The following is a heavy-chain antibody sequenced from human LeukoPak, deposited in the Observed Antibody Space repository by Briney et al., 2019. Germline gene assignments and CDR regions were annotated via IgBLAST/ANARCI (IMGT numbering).Heavy chain of an antibody. Sequence: SETLSLTCAVYGGSFSGYYWSWIRQPPGKGLEWIGEIYHSGTTDYNPSLKSRVTISVDKSKNQFSLKLSSVTAADTAFYYCARTGIDSGYTSVDYWGQGTLVTVSS. V-gene: IGHV4-34*01. CDR1: GGSFSGYY. CDR3: ARTGIDSGYTSVDY. D-gene: IGHD5-12*01. J-gene: IGHJ4*02. CDR2: IYHSGTT.